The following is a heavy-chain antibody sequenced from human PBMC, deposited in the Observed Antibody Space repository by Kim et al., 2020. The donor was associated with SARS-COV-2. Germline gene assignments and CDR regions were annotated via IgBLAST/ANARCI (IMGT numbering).Heavy chain of an antibody. CDR2: IYSGGST. J-gene: IGHJ4*02. D-gene: IGHD6-13*01. CDR3: AREVYLASSWVFDY. V-gene: IGHV3-53*01. CDR1: GFTVSSNY. Sequence: GGSLRLSCAASGFTVSSNYMSWVRQAPGKGLEWVSVIYSGGSTYYADSVKGRFTISRDNSKNTLYLQMNSLRAEDTAVYYCAREVYLASSWVFDYWGQGTLVTVSS.